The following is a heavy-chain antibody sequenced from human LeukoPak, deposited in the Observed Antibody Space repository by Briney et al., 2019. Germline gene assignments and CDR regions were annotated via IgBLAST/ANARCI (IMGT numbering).Heavy chain of an antibody. CDR3: AREEHYRRYFAL. V-gene: IGHV3-23*01. D-gene: IGHD3-16*02. CDR2: GSGGST. CDR1: GFTFSSYA. J-gene: IGHJ2*01. Sequence: GGSLRLSCAASGFTFSSYAMSWVRQAPGKGLEWVSGGSGGSTYYADSVKGRFTISRDNSKNTLYLQMNTLRAEDTAVYFCAREEHYRRYFALWGRGTLVTVSS.